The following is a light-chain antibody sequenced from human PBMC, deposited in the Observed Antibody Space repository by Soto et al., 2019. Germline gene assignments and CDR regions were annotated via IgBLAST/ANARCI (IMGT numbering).Light chain of an antibody. CDR2: EVS. Sequence: QSVLTQPPSASGSPGQSVTISCTGTSSDVGGYKYVSWYQQHPGKAPNLMIFEVSKRPSGVPDRFSGSKSGNTASLTVSGLQAEDEADYYCCSYAGSNNLVFGGGTKVTVL. CDR1: SSDVGGYKY. J-gene: IGLJ2*01. CDR3: CSYAGSNNLV. V-gene: IGLV2-8*01.